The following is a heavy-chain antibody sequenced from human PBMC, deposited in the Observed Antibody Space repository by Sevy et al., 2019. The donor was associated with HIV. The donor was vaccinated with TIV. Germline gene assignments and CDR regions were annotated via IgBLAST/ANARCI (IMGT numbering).Heavy chain of an antibody. D-gene: IGHD3-16*01. CDR3: ARVPDYLSVNDF. V-gene: IGHV3-11*01. CDR1: GFTFSDYY. CDR2: ISSSGSTI. J-gene: IGHJ4*02. Sequence: GGSLRLSCAASGFTFSDYYMSWIRQAPGKGLEWVSYISSSGSTIYYADSVKGRFTISRENAKNSLYLQMNSLRAEDTAVYYCARVPDYLSVNDFWGQGTLVTVSS.